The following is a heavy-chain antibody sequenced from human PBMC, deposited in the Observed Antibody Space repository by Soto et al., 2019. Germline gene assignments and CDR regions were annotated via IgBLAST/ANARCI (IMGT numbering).Heavy chain of an antibody. CDR2: IYPGDSDT. CDR3: ARHSASAPKDY. Sequence: GESLKISCKGSGYSFTTYWIAWVRQMPGKGLEWVGIIYPGDSDTRYSPSFEGHVTISVDKSISTAFLQWNSLKASDNAIYYCARHSASAPKDYWGQGTLVTVSS. V-gene: IGHV5-51*01. D-gene: IGHD3-10*01. J-gene: IGHJ4*01. CDR1: GYSFTTYW.